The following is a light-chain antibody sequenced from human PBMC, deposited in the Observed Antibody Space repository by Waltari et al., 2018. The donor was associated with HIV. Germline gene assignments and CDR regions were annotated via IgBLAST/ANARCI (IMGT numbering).Light chain of an antibody. CDR1: ALSKHY. CDR2: KDT. V-gene: IGLV3-25*03. J-gene: IGLJ1*01. Sequence: SNDLTQSSSVSVSPGQTPSITCSGDALSKHYSYWYQHKPGQAPLLLIYKDTERPAEIPERFAGSSSGTTATLTITGVQPEDEADYYCQSADISGTHLFVFAAGTKVTVL. CDR3: QSADISGTHLFV.